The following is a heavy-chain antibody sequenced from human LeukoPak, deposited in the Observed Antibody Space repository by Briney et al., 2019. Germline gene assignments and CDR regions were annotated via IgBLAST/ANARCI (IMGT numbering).Heavy chain of an antibody. D-gene: IGHD5-24*01. J-gene: IGHJ4*02. CDR1: GFTFDSYA. CDR2: ISYDGSNK. Sequence: GGSLRLSCAASGFTFDSYAMHWVRQAPGKGLEWVALISYDGSNKYYADSVKGRFTISRDNSKNTLYLQMNSLRAEDTAVYYWGRPGYRNYEQYYLDYWGQGTLVTVSS. V-gene: IGHV3-30*01. CDR3: GRPGYRNYEQYYLDY.